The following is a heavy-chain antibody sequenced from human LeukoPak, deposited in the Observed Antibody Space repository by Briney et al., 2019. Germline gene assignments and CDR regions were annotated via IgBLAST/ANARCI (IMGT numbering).Heavy chain of an antibody. CDR2: ISWDGGST. D-gene: IGHD2-8*01. CDR1: GFTFDDYT. Sequence: PGGSLRLSCAASGFTFDDYTMHWVRQAPGKGLEWVSLISWDGGSTYYADFVKGRFTISRDNSKNSLYLQMNSLRTEDTALYYCAKDICRYGVCYTNYYYGMDVWGQGTTVTVSS. J-gene: IGHJ6*02. CDR3: AKDICRYGVCYTNYYYGMDV. V-gene: IGHV3-43*01.